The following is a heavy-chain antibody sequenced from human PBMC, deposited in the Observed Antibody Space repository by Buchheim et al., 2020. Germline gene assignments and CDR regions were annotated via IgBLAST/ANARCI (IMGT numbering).Heavy chain of an antibody. D-gene: IGHD6-13*01. CDR1: GFTFSSYG. J-gene: IGHJ6*02. Sequence: QVQLVESGGGVVQPGRSLRLSCAASGFTFSSYGMHWVRQAPGKGLEWVAVISYDGSNKYYADSVKGRFTISRDNSKNTLYLKMNSLRAEDTAVYYCAKDPCVAAAGTCYYYYYGMDVWGQGTT. CDR2: ISYDGSNK. V-gene: IGHV3-30*18. CDR3: AKDPCVAAAGTCYYYYYGMDV.